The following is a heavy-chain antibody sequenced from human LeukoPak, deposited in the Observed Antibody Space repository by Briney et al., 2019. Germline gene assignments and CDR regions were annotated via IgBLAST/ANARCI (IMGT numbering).Heavy chain of an antibody. CDR1: GFTFSNYW. CDR2: IKEDGSEK. Sequence: GGSLRLSCAASGFTFSNYWISWVRQAPGKGLEWVANIKEDGSEKYYVDSVKGRFTLSRDNAKNSLYLQMNSLRAEDTAVYYCARISAYNYDATVDYWGQGTLVTVSS. J-gene: IGHJ4*02. V-gene: IGHV3-7*01. D-gene: IGHD3-22*01. CDR3: ARISAYNYDATVDY.